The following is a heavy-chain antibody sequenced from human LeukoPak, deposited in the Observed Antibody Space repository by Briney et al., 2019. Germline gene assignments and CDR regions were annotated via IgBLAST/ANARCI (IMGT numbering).Heavy chain of an antibody. CDR3: AKGVAYGSSALDY. J-gene: IGHJ4*02. V-gene: IGHV3-30*02. CDR1: RFTLSSYG. D-gene: IGHD3-10*01. Sequence: GGSLRLSCAASRFTLSSYGMHWVRQAPGKGLEWVAFIRNDGSNKYYPDSAKGRFTISRDNSKNTLYLQMNSLRAEDTAVYYCAKGVAYGSSALDYWGQGTLVTVSS. CDR2: IRNDGSNK.